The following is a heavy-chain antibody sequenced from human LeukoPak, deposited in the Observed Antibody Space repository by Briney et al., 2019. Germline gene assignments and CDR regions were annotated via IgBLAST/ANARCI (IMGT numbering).Heavy chain of an antibody. D-gene: IGHD2-15*01. J-gene: IGHJ3*02. Sequence: SETLSLTCAVYGGSFSGYYWSWIRQPPGKGLEWIGYIYYSGSTNYNPSLKSRVTISVDTSKNQFSLKLSSVTAADTAVYYCAREGTLNCSGGSCYQQHAFDIWGQGTMVTVSS. CDR2: IYYSGST. CDR3: AREGTLNCSGGSCYQQHAFDI. CDR1: GGSFSGYY. V-gene: IGHV4-59*01.